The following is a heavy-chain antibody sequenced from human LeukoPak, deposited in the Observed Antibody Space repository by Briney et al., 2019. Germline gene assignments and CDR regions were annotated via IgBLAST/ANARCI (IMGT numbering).Heavy chain of an antibody. V-gene: IGHV3-21*01. D-gene: IGHD3-9*01. CDR2: ISSSSSYI. J-gene: IGHJ4*02. CDR3: AREGFDYDILTGYYPHFDY. Sequence: PGGSLRLSCATSGFSFNDAWLSWVRQAPGKGLEWVSSISSSSSYIYYADSVKGRFTISRDNAKNSLYLQMNSLRAEDTAVYYCAREGFDYDILTGYYPHFDYWGQGTLVTVSS. CDR1: GFSFNDAW.